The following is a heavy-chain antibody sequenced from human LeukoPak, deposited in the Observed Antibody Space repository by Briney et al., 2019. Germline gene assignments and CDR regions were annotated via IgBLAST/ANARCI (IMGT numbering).Heavy chain of an antibody. Sequence: GGALRLSCAASGFTFSSYSMNWVRQAPGKGLEGVSSISSSSSYIYYADSVKGRLTISRDTAKNSLYMQMNSLRAEATAVYYCASLGLQSSSSPADDAFDIWAQGTMVT. CDR1: GFTFSSYS. CDR2: ISSSSSYI. V-gene: IGHV3-21*01. D-gene: IGHD6-6*01. CDR3: ASLGLQSSSSPADDAFDI. J-gene: IGHJ3*02.